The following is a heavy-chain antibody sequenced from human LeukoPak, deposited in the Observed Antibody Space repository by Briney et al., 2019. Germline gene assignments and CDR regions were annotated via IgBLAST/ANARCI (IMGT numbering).Heavy chain of an antibody. V-gene: IGHV3-23*01. CDR2: ISGSGGST. Sequence: PGGSLRLSCVASGFTFSTYGMSWVRQAPGKGLEWVSAISGSGGSTYYADSVKGRFTISRDNSKNTLYLQMNSLRAEDTAVYYCAKDGGEYYDILTGYYLRLYYMDVWGKGTTVTISS. CDR3: AKDGGEYYDILTGYYLRLYYMDV. D-gene: IGHD3-9*01. J-gene: IGHJ6*03. CDR1: GFTFSTYG.